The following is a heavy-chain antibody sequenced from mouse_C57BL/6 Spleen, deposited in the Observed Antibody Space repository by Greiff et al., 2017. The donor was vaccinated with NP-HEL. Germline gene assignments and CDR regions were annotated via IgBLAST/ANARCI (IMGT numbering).Heavy chain of an antibody. CDR2: IYPSDSET. CDR3: ARSGYYDSSYRFAY. CDR1: GYTFTSYW. V-gene: IGHV1-61*01. J-gene: IGHJ3*01. Sequence: QVQLQQPGAELVRPGSSVKLSCKASGYTFTSYWMDWVKQRPGQGLEWIGNIYPSDSETHYNQKFKDKATLTVDKSSSTAYMQLSSLTSEDSAVYYCARSGYYDSSYRFAYWGQGTLVTVSA. D-gene: IGHD1-1*01.